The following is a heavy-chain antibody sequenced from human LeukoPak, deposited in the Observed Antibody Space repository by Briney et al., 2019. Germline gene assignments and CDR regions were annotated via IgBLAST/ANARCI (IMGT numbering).Heavy chain of an antibody. Sequence: PGGSLRLSCAASGFTFSSYAMSWVRQAPGKGLEWVSAISGSGGSTYYADSVKGRFTISRDNSKNTLYLQMNSLRAEDTAVYYCASNDYDFWSGSVWTQGFDYWGQGTLVTVSS. CDR2: ISGSGGST. CDR1: GFTFSSYA. V-gene: IGHV3-23*01. CDR3: ASNDYDFWSGSVWTQGFDY. D-gene: IGHD3-3*01. J-gene: IGHJ4*02.